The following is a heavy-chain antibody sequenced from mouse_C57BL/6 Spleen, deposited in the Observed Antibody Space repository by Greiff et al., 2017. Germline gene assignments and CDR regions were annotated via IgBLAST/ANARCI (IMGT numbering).Heavy chain of an antibody. CDR3: AAYYAMDY. V-gene: IGHV1-82*01. Sequence: QVHVKQSGPELVKPGASVKISCKASGYAFSSSWMNWVKQRPGKGLEWIGRIYPGDGDTNYNGKFKGKATLTADKSSSTAYMQRSSLTSEDSAVYFCAAYYAMDYWGQGTSVTVSS. CDR1: GYAFSSSW. CDR2: IYPGDGDT. J-gene: IGHJ4*01.